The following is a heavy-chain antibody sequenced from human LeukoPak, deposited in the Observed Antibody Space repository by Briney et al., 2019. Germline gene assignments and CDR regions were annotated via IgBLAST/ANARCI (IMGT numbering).Heavy chain of an antibody. D-gene: IGHD2-2*01. Sequence: ASVKVSCKASGYTFTGYYMHWVRQAPGQGLEWMGWINPNSGGTNYAQKFQGRVTMTRDTSISTAYMELSRLRSDDTAVHYCARDHCVSSGCYEDYYYGMDVWGQGTTVTVSS. CDR3: ARDHCVSSGCYEDYYYGMDV. CDR2: INPNSGGT. J-gene: IGHJ6*02. V-gene: IGHV1-2*02. CDR1: GYTFTGYY.